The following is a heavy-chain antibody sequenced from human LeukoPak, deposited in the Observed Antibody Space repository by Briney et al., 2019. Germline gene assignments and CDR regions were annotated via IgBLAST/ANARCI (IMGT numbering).Heavy chain of an antibody. CDR1: GGTISSSSYY. CDR3: ARDGKIAAANNWFDP. D-gene: IGHD6-13*01. J-gene: IGHJ5*02. CDR2: IYYSGST. Sequence: SETLSLTCTVSGGTISSSSYYWGWIRQPPGKGLEWIGSIYYSGSTYYNPSLKSRVTISVGTSKNQFSLKLSSVTAADTAVYYCARDGKIAAANNWFDPWGQGTLVTVSS. V-gene: IGHV4-39*07.